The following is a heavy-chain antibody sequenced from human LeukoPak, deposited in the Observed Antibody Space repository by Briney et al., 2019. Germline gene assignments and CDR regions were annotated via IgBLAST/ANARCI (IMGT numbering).Heavy chain of an antibody. Sequence: SETLSLTCAVYGGSFSGYYWSWIRQPPGKGLEWIGEINHSGSTNYSPSLKSRVTISVDTSKNQFSLKLSSVTAADTAVYYCARGPRGYSYGLNDYWGQGTLVTVSS. CDR1: GGSFSGYY. CDR2: INHSGST. D-gene: IGHD5-18*01. CDR3: ARGPRGYSYGLNDY. J-gene: IGHJ4*02. V-gene: IGHV4-34*01.